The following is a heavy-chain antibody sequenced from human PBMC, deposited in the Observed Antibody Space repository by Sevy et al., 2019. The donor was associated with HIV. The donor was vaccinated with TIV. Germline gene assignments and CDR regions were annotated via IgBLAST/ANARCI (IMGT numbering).Heavy chain of an antibody. CDR3: ATPRASGWSEGTASYFDI. V-gene: IGHV4-39*01. D-gene: IGHD6-19*01. CDR1: GGSISSSSYY. J-gene: IGHJ2*01. CDR2: LYSTGST. Sequence: SETLSLTCTVSGGSISSSSYYWGWIRQPPGKGLDWIGSLYSTGSTSYNPSLRSRATVSADTSKNQFSLKLDSVTAADTAVYCCATPRASGWSEGTASYFDIWGRDTLVTVSS.